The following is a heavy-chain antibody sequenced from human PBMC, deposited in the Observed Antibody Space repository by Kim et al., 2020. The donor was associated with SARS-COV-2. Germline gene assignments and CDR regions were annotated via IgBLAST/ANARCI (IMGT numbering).Heavy chain of an antibody. CDR2: INPRGGST. V-gene: IGHV1-46*01. CDR3: ARGLHRLPTAIAVSGFDY. Sequence: ASVKVSCKASGYTFISYYIHWVRQAPGQGLEWMGIINPRGGSTSYAQRFQGRVTMTRDTSTSTVYMELSSLRSDDTAVYYCARGLHRLPTAIAVSGFDYW. D-gene: IGHD6-19*01. J-gene: IGHJ4*01. CDR1: GYTFISYY.